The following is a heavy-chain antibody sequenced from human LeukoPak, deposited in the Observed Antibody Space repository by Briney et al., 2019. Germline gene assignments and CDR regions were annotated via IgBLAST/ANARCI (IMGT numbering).Heavy chain of an antibody. CDR1: GGSISSGGYY. CDR3: VTYYYGSSAPKRNY. D-gene: IGHD3-22*01. Sequence: SQTLSLTCTVSGGSISSGGYYWSWIRQPPGKGLEWIGEISHSGSTTYNPSLRSRVTISGDTSKKQFSLKLSSVTAADTAVYYCVTYYYGSSAPKRNYWGQGILVTVSS. CDR2: ISHSGST. V-gene: IGHV4-30-2*01. J-gene: IGHJ4*02.